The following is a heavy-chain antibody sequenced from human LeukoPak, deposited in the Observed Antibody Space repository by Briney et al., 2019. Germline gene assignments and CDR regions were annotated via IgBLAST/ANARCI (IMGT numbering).Heavy chain of an antibody. CDR3: ARNMADSALEFDF. Sequence: SETLSLTCTVSGGSISSYYWSWIRQPPGKGLEWIGSIYYSGSTYYNPSLKSRVTISAATSKNQFSLNLSSVTAADTAVYFCARNMADSALEFDFWGQGTLLTVSS. D-gene: IGHD3-3*02. CDR1: GGSISSYY. J-gene: IGHJ4*02. CDR2: IYYSGST. V-gene: IGHV4-59*04.